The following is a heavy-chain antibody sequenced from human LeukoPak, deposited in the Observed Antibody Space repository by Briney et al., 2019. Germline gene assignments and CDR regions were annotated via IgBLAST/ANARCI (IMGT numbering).Heavy chain of an antibody. CDR2: IYPGDSDS. V-gene: IGHV5-51*01. Sequence: GESLKISCKGSGYTFTTYWIAWVRQMPGKGLEWMGIIYPGDSDSRYSPSFQGQVTISADKSISTAYLQWSSLKAADTAMYYCARHGYGYFDYWGQGTLVTVSS. CDR3: ARHGYGYFDY. CDR1: GYTFTTYW. J-gene: IGHJ4*02. D-gene: IGHD5-18*01.